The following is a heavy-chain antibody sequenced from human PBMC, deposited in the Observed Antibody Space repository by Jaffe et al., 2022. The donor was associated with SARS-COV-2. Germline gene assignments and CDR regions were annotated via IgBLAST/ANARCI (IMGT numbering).Heavy chain of an antibody. V-gene: IGHV3-30*18. J-gene: IGHJ6*02. D-gene: IGHD6-13*01. CDR3: AKAPSYSSSWSYYYYYYGMDV. Sequence: QVQLVESGGGVVQPGRSLRLSCAASGFTFSSYGMHWVRQAPGKGLEWVAVISYDGSNKYYADSVKGRFTISRDNSKNTLYLQMNSLRAEDTAVYYCAKAPSYSSSWSYYYYYYGMDVWGQGTTVTVSS. CDR1: GFTFSSYG. CDR2: ISYDGSNK.